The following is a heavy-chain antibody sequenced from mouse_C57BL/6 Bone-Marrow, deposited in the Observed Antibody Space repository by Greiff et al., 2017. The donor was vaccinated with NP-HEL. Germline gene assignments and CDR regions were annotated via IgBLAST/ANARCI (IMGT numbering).Heavy chain of an antibody. V-gene: IGHV1-53*01. CDR3: ARAGLLRYAMDY. CDR2: INPSNGGT. D-gene: IGHD2-3*01. J-gene: IGHJ4*01. Sequence: QVQLKQPGTELVKPGASVKLSCKASGYTFTSYWMHWVKQRPGQGLEWIGNINPSNGGTNYNEKFKSKATLTVDKPSSTAYMQLSSLTSEDSAVYYCARAGLLRYAMDYWGQGTSVTVSS. CDR1: GYTFTSYW.